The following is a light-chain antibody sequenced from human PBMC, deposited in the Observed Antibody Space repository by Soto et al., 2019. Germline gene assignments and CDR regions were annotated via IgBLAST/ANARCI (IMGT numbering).Light chain of an antibody. J-gene: IGKJ4*01. CDR3: QQFKSYPLT. Sequence: DIQLTQSPSFLSASVGDRVTITCRASQDLTGYLAWYQQEPGKAPKLLISATSTLQSGVPSRFSGSGSGTEMTLTISSLQPEDFATYYCQQFKSYPLTFGG. CDR2: ATS. CDR1: QDLTGY. V-gene: IGKV1-9*01.